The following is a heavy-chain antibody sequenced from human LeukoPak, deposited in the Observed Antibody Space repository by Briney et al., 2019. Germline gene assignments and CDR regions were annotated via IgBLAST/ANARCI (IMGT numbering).Heavy chain of an antibody. CDR3: ARSPYYYERSGQSFAERFQS. J-gene: IGHJ1*01. V-gene: IGHV4-34*01. Sequence: SETLSLTCAVYGGSFSGYYWCGIRQPPGKGLEWIGEINHSGSTNYNPSLKSRVTISVDTSKNQFSLKLSSVTAADTAVYYCARSPYYYERSGQSFAERFQSWGQGTLVTVSS. D-gene: IGHD3-22*01. CDR1: GGSFSGYY. CDR2: INHSGST.